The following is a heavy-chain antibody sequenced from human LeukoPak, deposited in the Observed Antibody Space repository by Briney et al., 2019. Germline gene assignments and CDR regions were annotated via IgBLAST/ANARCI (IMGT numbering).Heavy chain of an antibody. CDR3: GTEKVVVGYSYCASYYYGMDV. Sequence: GGSLRLSCAASGFTFSSYSMNWVRQAPGKGLEWVSYISSSSSTIYYADSVKGRFTISRDNAKNSLYLQMNSLRAEDTAVYYCGTEKVVVGYSYCASYYYGMDVWGQGTTVTVSS. CDR1: GFTFSSYS. J-gene: IGHJ6*02. V-gene: IGHV3-48*04. D-gene: IGHD5-18*01. CDR2: ISSSSSTI.